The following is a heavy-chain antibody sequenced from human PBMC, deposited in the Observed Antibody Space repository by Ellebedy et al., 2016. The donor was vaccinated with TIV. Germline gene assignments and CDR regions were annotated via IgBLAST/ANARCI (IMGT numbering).Heavy chain of an antibody. J-gene: IGHJ4*02. CDR1: GFTFDDYA. V-gene: IGHV3-9*01. CDR3: AKDKFPSSIGPFDY. CDR2: ISWHSGDI. Sequence: SLKISCTASGFTFDDYAVHWVRQAPGKGPEWVSGISWHSGDIGYADSVKGRFTISRDNAENSLSLQMDSLKTEDTALYYCAKDKFPSSIGPFDYWGQGTLVTVSS. D-gene: IGHD3-16*01.